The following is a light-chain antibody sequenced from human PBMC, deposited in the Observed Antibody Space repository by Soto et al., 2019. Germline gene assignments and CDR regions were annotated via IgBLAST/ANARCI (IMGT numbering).Light chain of an antibody. Sequence: QSVLTQPSPGSGSPGQSITISRAGSIRDVGAYGHVSCYQHHPGKAPKFILYEVDHRPSGVSDRFSGSQSGDTASLTISGLQAGDEAEYYCCSDTTSGPYVFGSGTKVTVL. J-gene: IGLJ1*01. CDR3: CSDTTSGPYV. CDR2: EVD. CDR1: IRDVGAYGH. V-gene: IGLV2-14*01.